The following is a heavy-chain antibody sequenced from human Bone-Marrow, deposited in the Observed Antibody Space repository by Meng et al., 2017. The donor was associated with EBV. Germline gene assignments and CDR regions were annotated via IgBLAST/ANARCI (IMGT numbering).Heavy chain of an antibody. Sequence: EVQLVESGGGLVKPGGSLRLSCAASGFTFSSYSMNWVRQAPGKGLEWVSSISSSSSYIYYADSMKGRFTISRDNAKNSLFLPMNSLRAEDTAVYYCARIGGGYCSGGSCYSQGHLDYWGQGTLVTVSS. J-gene: IGHJ4*02. CDR3: ARIGGGYCSGGSCYSQGHLDY. D-gene: IGHD2-15*01. CDR1: GFTFSSYS. V-gene: IGHV3-21*01. CDR2: ISSSSSYI.